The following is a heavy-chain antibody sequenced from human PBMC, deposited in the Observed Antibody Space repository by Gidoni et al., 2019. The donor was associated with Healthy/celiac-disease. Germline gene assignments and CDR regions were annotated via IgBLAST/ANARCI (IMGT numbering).Heavy chain of an antibody. CDR2: ISAYNGNT. CDR1: GYTFTSYG. J-gene: IGHJ5*02. V-gene: IGHV1-18*01. CDR3: ARDHRYQLPPTGGFDP. Sequence: QVQLVQSGAEVKKPGASVKVSCKASGYTFTSYGISWVRQAPGQGLEWMGWISAYNGNTNYAQKPQGRVTMTTDTSTSTAYMELRSLRSDDTAVYYCARDHRYQLPPTGGFDPWGQGTLVTVSS. D-gene: IGHD2-2*01.